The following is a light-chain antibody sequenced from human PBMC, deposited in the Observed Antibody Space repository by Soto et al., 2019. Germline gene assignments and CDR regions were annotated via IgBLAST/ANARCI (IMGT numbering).Light chain of an antibody. CDR1: SSDVGGYND. CDR3: SSYAGSNNSRV. Sequence: QSALTQPPSASGSPGQSVTISCTGTSSDVGGYNDVSWYQQHPGKAPKLMIYEVTKRPSGVPDRFSGSKSGNAASLTVSGLQAEDEADYYCSSYAGSNNSRVFGGGTKLTVL. J-gene: IGLJ2*01. V-gene: IGLV2-8*01. CDR2: EVT.